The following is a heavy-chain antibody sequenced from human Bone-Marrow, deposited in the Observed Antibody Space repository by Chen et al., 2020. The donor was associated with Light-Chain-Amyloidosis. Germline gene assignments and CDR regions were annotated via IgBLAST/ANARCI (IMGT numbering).Heavy chain of an antibody. D-gene: IGHD5-12*01. CDR1: GYTFPNYW. V-gene: IGHV5-51*01. J-gene: IGHJ4*02. CDR3: ARRRDGYNFDY. CDR2: IYPDDSDA. Sequence: EVQLEQSGPEGKERGECLKIACKGSGYTFPNYWIGWVRQMPGKGLEWMGVIYPDDSDARYSPSFEGQVTISADKSITTAYLQWRSLKASDTAMYYCARRRDGYNFDYWGQGTLVTVSS.